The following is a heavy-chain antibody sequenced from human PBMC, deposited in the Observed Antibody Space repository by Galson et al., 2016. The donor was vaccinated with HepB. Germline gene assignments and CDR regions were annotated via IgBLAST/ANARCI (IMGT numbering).Heavy chain of an antibody. CDR3: AREPEF. Sequence: LSLTCTVSGVSISSGTYYWSWIRQHPGGGLEWVGCIYSSGSAYYNPSLESRLTISLDTSNNQFSLRLSSVTAADTAVYYCAREPEFWGQGTLVTVSS. D-gene: IGHD3-10*01. CDR1: GVSISSGTYY. V-gene: IGHV4-31*03. J-gene: IGHJ4*02. CDR2: IYSSGSA.